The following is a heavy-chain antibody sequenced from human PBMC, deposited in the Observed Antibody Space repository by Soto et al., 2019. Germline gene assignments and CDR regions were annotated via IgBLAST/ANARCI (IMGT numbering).Heavy chain of an antibody. Sequence: PGGSLRLSCAASGFIFSNYAMNWVRQAPGMGLEWVSGISGSGGSTYYADSVKGRFTISRDNSKNTLYLQMNSLRAEDRAVYYCTMGTIGEVHFAKGLDYWGQGTQVTVSA. V-gene: IGHV3-23*01. D-gene: IGHD7-27*01. CDR2: ISGSGGST. CDR3: TMGTIGEVHFAKGLDY. J-gene: IGHJ4*01. CDR1: GFIFSNYA.